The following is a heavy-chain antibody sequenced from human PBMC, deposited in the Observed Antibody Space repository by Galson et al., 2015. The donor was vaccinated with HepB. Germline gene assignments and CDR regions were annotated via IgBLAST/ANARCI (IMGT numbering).Heavy chain of an antibody. CDR3: ARGVRPGRSGWYFYFDY. D-gene: IGHD6-19*01. Sequence: SLRLSCAASGFTFDDYGMSWVRQAPGKGLEWVSGINWNGGSTGYADSVKGRFTISRDNAKNSLYLQMNSLRAEDTALYYCARGVRPGRSGWYFYFDYWGQGTLVTVSS. J-gene: IGHJ4*02. CDR2: INWNGGST. V-gene: IGHV3-20*04. CDR1: GFTFDDYG.